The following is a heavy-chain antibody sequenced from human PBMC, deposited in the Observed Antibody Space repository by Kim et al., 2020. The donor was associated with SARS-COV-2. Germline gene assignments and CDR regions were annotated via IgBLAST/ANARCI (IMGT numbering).Heavy chain of an antibody. V-gene: IGHV3-9*01. D-gene: IGHD3-22*01. CDR2: ITWNSASI. Sequence: GGSLRLSCAASGFTFDDYAMHWVRQAPGKGLEWVSGITWNSASIANADSVKGRFTISRDNAKNSQYLQMNGLRAEDTALYYCANSPGLYDSSAYSTGWGQRTLVTVSS. J-gene: IGHJ4*02. CDR3: ANSPGLYDSSAYSTG. CDR1: GFTFDDYA.